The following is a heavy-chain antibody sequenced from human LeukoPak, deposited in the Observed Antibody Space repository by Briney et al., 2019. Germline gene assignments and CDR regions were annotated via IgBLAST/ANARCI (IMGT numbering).Heavy chain of an antibody. J-gene: IGHJ3*02. CDR2: INHSGST. CDR1: GGSSSGYY. Sequence: SETLSLTCAVYGGSSSGYYWSWIRQPPGKGLEWIGEINHSGSTNYNPSLKSRVTISVDTSKNQFSLKLSSVTAADTAVYYCARPMTTVTTWEKNAFDIWGQGTMVTVSS. CDR3: ARPMTTVTTWEKNAFDI. V-gene: IGHV4-34*01. D-gene: IGHD4-17*01.